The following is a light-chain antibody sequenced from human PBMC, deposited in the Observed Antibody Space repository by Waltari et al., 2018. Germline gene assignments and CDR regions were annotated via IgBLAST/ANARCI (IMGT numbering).Light chain of an antibody. CDR2: DVS. CDR1: SSDVGGYNY. CDR3: CSYGGIYTGV. V-gene: IGLV2-11*01. Sequence: QSALTQPRSVSGSPGQSVTISCTGTSSDVGGYNYVSWYPQYPDKAPKLMIYDVSKRPDGLPGRFAGSKSGNTASRTIPGLQAEDEADYYCCSYGGIYTGVFGGGTKLTVL. J-gene: IGLJ3*02.